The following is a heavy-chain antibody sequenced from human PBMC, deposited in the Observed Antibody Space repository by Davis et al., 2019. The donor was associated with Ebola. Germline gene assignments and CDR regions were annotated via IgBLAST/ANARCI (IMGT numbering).Heavy chain of an antibody. D-gene: IGHD4-23*01. CDR2: IYSGGNT. CDR3: ARARGAYGGTYYFDC. Sequence: SLNISCAASDFTVSSNYMSWLRQAPGKGLEWVSVIYSGGNTYYADSVKGRFTISRDNSKNTPYLQMNSLRAEDTAVYYCARARGAYGGTYYFDCWGQGTLVTVSS. J-gene: IGHJ4*02. CDR1: DFTVSSNY. V-gene: IGHV3-66*01.